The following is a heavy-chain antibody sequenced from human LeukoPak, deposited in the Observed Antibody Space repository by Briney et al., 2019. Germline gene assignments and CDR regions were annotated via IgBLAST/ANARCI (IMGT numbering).Heavy chain of an antibody. CDR2: INPNSGDT. D-gene: IGHD2-15*01. CDR1: GYTFTGYY. CDR3: ATGGGSSSALYYYYYMDV. Sequence: ASVKVSCKASGYTFTGYYIHWVRQAPGQGLKWMGWINPNSGDTNYAQKFQGWVTMTRDTSISTAYMELSSLRSEDTAVYYCATGGGSSSALYYYYYMDVWGKGTTVTVSS. V-gene: IGHV1-2*04. J-gene: IGHJ6*03.